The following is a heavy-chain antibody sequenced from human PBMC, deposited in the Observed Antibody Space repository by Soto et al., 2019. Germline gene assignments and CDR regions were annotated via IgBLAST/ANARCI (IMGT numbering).Heavy chain of an antibody. CDR2: ISSSSSTI. CDR3: ARDRNVRRRDYYYGMDV. V-gene: IGHV3-48*02. Sequence: GGSLRLSCAASGFTFSSYSMNWVRQAPGKGLEWVSYISSSSSTIYYADSVKGRFTISRDNAKNSLYLQMNSLRDEDTAVYYCARDRNVRRRDYYYGMDVWGQGTTVTVSS. CDR1: GFTFSSYS. J-gene: IGHJ6*02. D-gene: IGHD2-8*01.